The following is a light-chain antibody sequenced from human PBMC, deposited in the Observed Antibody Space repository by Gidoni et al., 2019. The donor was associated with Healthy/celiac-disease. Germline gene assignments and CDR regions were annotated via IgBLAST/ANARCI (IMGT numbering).Light chain of an antibody. CDR2: GAS. Sequence: EIVLTQSPGTLALSPGERATLSCRASQSVSSSYLAWYQQKPGQAPRLLIYGASSRATGIPDRFSGSGSGTDITLTISRLEPEDIAVYYCQQYGSSPRTFXQXTKVEIK. V-gene: IGKV3-20*01. CDR1: QSVSSSY. CDR3: QQYGSSPRT. J-gene: IGKJ1*01.